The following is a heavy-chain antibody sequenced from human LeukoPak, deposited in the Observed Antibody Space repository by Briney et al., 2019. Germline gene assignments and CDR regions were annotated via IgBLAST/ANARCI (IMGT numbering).Heavy chain of an antibody. CDR3: TRGQGPWFDP. CDR2: INHSGST. Sequence: PSETLSLTCAVYGGSFSGYYWSWIRQPPGKGLEWIAEINHSGSTNYNPSLKSRVTISVDTSKNQFSLKLSSVTAADTAVYYCTRGQGPWFDPWGQGTLVTVSS. V-gene: IGHV4-34*01. J-gene: IGHJ5*02. CDR1: GGSFSGYY.